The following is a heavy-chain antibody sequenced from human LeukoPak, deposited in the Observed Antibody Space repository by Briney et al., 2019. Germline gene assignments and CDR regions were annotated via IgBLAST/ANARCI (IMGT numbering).Heavy chain of an antibody. CDR1: GFTVSSNY. J-gene: IGHJ2*01. V-gene: IGHV3-53*01. Sequence: GGSLRLSCAASGFTVSSNYMSWVRQAPGKGLEWVSVIYSGGSTYYADSVKGRFTISRDNSKNTLYLQMNSLRAEDTALYYCAKDWTGTKPFDLWGRGTLVTVSS. CDR2: IYSGGST. D-gene: IGHD3/OR15-3a*01. CDR3: AKDWTGTKPFDL.